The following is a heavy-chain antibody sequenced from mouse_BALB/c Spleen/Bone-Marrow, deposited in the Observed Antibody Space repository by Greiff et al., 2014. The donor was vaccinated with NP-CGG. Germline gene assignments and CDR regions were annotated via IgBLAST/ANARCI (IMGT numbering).Heavy chain of an antibody. CDR2: IDTSDSYT. J-gene: IGHJ1*01. V-gene: IGHV1-69*01. D-gene: IGHD4-1*01. CDR3: ARGTGWYFDV. Sequence: QVQLQQSGAELVMPGASVKMSCKASGYTFTDYWMHWVKQRPGQGLEWIGAIDTSDSYTSYNQKFKGKATLTVDESSSTAYMQLSSLTSEDSAVYYCARGTGWYFDVWDAGTTVTVSS. CDR1: GYTFTDYW.